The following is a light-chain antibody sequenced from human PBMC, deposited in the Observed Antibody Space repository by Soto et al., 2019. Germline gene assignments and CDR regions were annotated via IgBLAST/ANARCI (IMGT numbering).Light chain of an antibody. J-gene: IGKJ4*01. Sequence: EMVMTQSPETLSVSPGERATLSCRASQSVSSGLAWYQHRPGQAPRLLIYEASTRATGTPARFSGSGSGTEFTLTISSLQSEEFAVYYCQQYNKWPLLTFGGGTKVELK. CDR2: EAS. CDR3: QQYNKWPLLT. V-gene: IGKV3-15*01. CDR1: QSVSSG.